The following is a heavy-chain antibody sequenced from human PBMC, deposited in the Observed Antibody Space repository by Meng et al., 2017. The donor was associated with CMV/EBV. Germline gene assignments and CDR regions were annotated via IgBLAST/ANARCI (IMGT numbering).Heavy chain of an antibody. Sequence: QVQLVQAGAEVKKAGSSVKVSCKASGGTFSSYAISWVRQAPGQGLEWMGGIIPIFGTANYAQKFQGRVTITADESTSTAYVELSSLRSEDTAVYYCARNQPSRGWSHEDYWGQGTLVTVSS. J-gene: IGHJ4*02. D-gene: IGHD2-15*01. CDR3: ARNQPSRGWSHEDY. V-gene: IGHV1-69*12. CDR1: GGTFSSYA. CDR2: IIPIFGTA.